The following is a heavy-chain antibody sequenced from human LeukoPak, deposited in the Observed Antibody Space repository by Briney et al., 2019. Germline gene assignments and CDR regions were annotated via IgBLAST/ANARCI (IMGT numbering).Heavy chain of an antibody. CDR2: ISAYNGNT. V-gene: IGHV1-18*01. Sequence: ASVKVSCKASGYTFTSYGISWVRQAPGQGLEWMGWISAYNGNTNYAQKLQGRVTMTTDTSTSTAYMEPRSLRSDDTAVYYCARDPTIYGTSTAPDYWGQGTLVTVSS. CDR3: ARDPTIYGTSTAPDY. D-gene: IGHD3-10*02. J-gene: IGHJ4*02. CDR1: GYTFTSYG.